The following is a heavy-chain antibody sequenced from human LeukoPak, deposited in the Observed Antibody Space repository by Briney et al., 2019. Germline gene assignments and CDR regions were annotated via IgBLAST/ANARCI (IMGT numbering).Heavy chain of an antibody. J-gene: IGHJ6*02. CDR1: GFTFSSYG. V-gene: IGHV3-30*18. CDR2: ISYDGSNK. CDR3: AKDAGMDV. Sequence: GRSLRLSCAASGFTFSSYGMHWVRQAPGKGLEWVAVISYDGSNKYYADSVKGRFTISRDNSKNTLYLQMNGLRAEDTAVYYCAKDAGMDVWGQGTTVTVSS.